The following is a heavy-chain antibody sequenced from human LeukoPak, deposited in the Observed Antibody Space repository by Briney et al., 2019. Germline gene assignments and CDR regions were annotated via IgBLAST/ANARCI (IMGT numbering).Heavy chain of an antibody. Sequence: SETLSLTCTVSGGSISSYYWSWIRQPPGKGLEWIGYIYYSGSTNYNPSLKSRVTISVDTSKNQFSLKLSSVTAADTAVYYCASGVAGTDYFDCWGQGTLVTVSS. CDR2: IYYSGST. CDR3: ASGVAGTDYFDC. CDR1: GGSISSYY. D-gene: IGHD6-19*01. J-gene: IGHJ4*02. V-gene: IGHV4-59*01.